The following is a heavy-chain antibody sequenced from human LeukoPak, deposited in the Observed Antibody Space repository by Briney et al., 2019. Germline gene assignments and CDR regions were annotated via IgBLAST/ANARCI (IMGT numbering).Heavy chain of an antibody. CDR2: ISSSVSTI. CDR1: RFTFSDYY. CDR3: ARWDTGMAAFDL. Sequence: GGSLRLSSAPSRFTFSDYYMSWIRQAPGDGMEWVSYISSSVSTIYYADSVKGRVTISRDNAKNSLYLQMNSLRAEDTALYWCARWDTGMAAFDLWGQGTLVTVSS. V-gene: IGHV3-11*04. J-gene: IGHJ4*02. D-gene: IGHD5-18*01.